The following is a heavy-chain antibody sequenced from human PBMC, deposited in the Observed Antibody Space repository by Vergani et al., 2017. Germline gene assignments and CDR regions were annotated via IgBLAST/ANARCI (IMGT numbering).Heavy chain of an antibody. V-gene: IGHV4-61*02. CDR1: GVSMQSGSFY. CDR3: ARDSWTSELRGVYWFDT. CDR2: IHSSGTT. J-gene: IGHJ5*02. Sequence: QLQLQESDPGLVKPSETLSLTCSVSGVSMQSGSFYWSWIRQPAGKGLEWIGRIHSSGTTNYNPSLKSRVTLSVDTSKNQLSLRMTSVTAADTAVYYCARDSWTSELRGVYWFDTWGQGTLVSVSS. D-gene: IGHD3-10*01.